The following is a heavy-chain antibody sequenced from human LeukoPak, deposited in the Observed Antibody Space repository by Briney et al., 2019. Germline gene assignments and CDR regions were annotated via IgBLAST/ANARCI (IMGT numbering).Heavy chain of an antibody. CDR2: ISYDGSNQ. D-gene: IGHD6-13*01. CDR1: GFTFSNYD. V-gene: IGHV3-30*03. Sequence: GGSLRLSCTASGFTFSNYDMHWVRQAPGKALEWVAVISYDGSNQYYAYSVKGAFTISRDKSKNTLYLQMNSLRAQDTAVYYCAISTAGQLVQYFFFWGQGTLVTVSS. CDR3: AISTAGQLVQYFFF. J-gene: IGHJ4*02.